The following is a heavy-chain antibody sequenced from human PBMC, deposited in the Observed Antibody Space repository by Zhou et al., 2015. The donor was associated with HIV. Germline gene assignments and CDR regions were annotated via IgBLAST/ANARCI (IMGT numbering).Heavy chain of an antibody. J-gene: IGHJ6*03. V-gene: IGHV1-69*01. CDR2: IIPIFGTA. D-gene: IGHD5-12*01. Sequence: QVQLVQSGAEVKKPGSSVKVSCKASGGTFSSYAISWVRQAPGQGLEWMGGIIPIFGTANYAQKFQGRVTITADESTSTAYMELSSLRSEDTAVYYCARVGYSGYAGNYYYMDVWGKGTTVTVSS. CDR3: ARVGYSGYAGNYYYMDV. CDR1: GGTFSSYA.